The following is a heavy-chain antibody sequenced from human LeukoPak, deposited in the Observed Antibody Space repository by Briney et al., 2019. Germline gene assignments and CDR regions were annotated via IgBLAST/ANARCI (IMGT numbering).Heavy chain of an antibody. V-gene: IGHV6-1*01. D-gene: IGHD1-26*01. CDR2: TYYRSSWSY. J-gene: IGHJ4*02. CDR3: ARGLLGANDY. CDR1: GDSVSSISAS. Sequence: SQTLSLTCAISGDSVSSISASWNWVRQSPSRGLEWLGRTYYRSSWSYEYAPSAKSRLTINADTSENHFSLQLNSVTPEDTAVYYCARGLLGANDYWGQGIPVTVSS.